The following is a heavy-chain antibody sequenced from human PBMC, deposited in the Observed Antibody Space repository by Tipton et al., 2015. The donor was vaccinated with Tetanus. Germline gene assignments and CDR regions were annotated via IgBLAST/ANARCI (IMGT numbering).Heavy chain of an antibody. D-gene: IGHD7-27*01. Sequence: TLSLTCTVSGGSISTTSDYWGWIRQPPGKGLEWIGSLYYSGTTYYNPSLKSRVTISGDTSKNHFSLRLSSVTAADTAVYYCARHSLKLGMWAFDIWGRGTLVTVSS. CDR1: GGSISTTSDY. CDR3: ARHSLKLGMWAFDI. J-gene: IGHJ3*02. CDR2: LYYSGTT. V-gene: IGHV4-39*01.